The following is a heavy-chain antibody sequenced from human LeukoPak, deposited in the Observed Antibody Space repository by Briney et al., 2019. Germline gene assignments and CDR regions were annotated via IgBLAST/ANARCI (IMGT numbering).Heavy chain of an antibody. D-gene: IGHD2-2*02. J-gene: IGHJ4*02. CDR1: GFTFSSYS. V-gene: IGHV3-21*01. CDR3: ARDGGDSCSSTSCYTGMDY. Sequence: GGSLRLSCAASGFTFSSYSMNWVRQAPGKGLEWVSSISSSSSYIYYADSVKGRLTISRDNAKNSLYLQMNSLRAEEKAVYYCARDGGDSCSSTSCYTGMDYWGQGTLVTVSS. CDR2: ISSSSSYI.